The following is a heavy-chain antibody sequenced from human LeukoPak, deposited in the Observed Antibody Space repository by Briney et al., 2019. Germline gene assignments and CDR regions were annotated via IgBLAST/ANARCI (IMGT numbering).Heavy chain of an antibody. V-gene: IGHV3-74*01. CDR2: INSDGSST. Sequence: GGSLRLSCAASGFTFSSYWMHWVRQAPGKGLVWVSRINSDGSSTSYADSVKGRFTISRDNAKNTLYLQMNSLRAEDTAVYYCARVPRGFYDFWSGYPDYWGQGTLVTVSS. CDR1: GFTFSSYW. CDR3: ARVPRGFYDFWSGYPDY. J-gene: IGHJ4*02. D-gene: IGHD3-3*01.